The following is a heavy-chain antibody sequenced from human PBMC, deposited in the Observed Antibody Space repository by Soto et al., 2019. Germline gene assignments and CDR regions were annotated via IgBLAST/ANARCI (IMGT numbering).Heavy chain of an antibody. Sequence: SETLSLTCTVSGGSISSGDYYWSWIRQPPGKGLEWIGYIYYSGSTYYNPSLKSRVTISVDTSKNQFSLKLSSVTAADTAVYYCASSYVDIVATFDPWGQGTLVTVSS. V-gene: IGHV4-30-4*01. D-gene: IGHD5-12*01. CDR3: ASSYVDIVATFDP. CDR2: IYYSGST. CDR1: GGSISSGDYY. J-gene: IGHJ5*02.